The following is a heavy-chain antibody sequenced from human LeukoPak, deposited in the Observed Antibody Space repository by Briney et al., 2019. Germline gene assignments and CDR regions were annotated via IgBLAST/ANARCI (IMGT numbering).Heavy chain of an antibody. CDR2: IIPILGIA. CDR3: ARDVVSGGRYV. D-gene: IGHD2-15*01. J-gene: IGHJ6*02. CDR1: GGTFSSYA. Sequence: ASVKVSCKASGGTFSSYAISWVRQAPGQGLEWMGRIIPILGIANYAQKFQGRVTITADKSTSTAYTELSSLRSEDTAVYYCARDVVSGGRYVWGQGTTVTVSS. V-gene: IGHV1-69*04.